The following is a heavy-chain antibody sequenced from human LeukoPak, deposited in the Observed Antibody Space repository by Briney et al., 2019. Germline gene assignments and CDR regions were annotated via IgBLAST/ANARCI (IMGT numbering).Heavy chain of an antibody. D-gene: IGHD3-3*01. CDR3: ARAVLRISIFGMIDV. J-gene: IGHJ6*02. Sequence: SETLSLTCTVSGASVSSEGYSWSWSRQHPGKGLEWIGYIYYSGSTYYNPSLKSRAIISADTSENQFSLNLSSVTAADTAVYYCARAVLRISIFGMIDVWGQGTTVTVSS. CDR2: IYYSGST. CDR1: GASVSSEGYS. V-gene: IGHV4-31*03.